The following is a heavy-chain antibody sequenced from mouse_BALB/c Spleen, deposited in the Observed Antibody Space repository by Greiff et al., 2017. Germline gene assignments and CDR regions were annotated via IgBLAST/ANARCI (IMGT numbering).Heavy chain of an antibody. Sequence: VQLQQSGPGLVKPSQSLSLTCTVTGYSITSDYAWNWIRQFPGNKLEWMGYISYSGSTSYNPSLKSRISITRDTSKNQFFLQLNSVTTEDTATYYCARTTATYAMDYWGQGTSVTVSS. CDR2: ISYSGST. CDR1: GYSITSDYA. J-gene: IGHJ4*01. D-gene: IGHD1-2*01. V-gene: IGHV3-2*02. CDR3: ARTTATYAMDY.